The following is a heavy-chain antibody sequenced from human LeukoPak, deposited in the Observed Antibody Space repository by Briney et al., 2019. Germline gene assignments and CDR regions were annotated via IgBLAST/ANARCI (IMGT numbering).Heavy chain of an antibody. CDR3: ATIKRGSIYGYFDF. V-gene: IGHV4-34*01. J-gene: IGHJ4*02. CDR2: INHSGST. CDR1: GGSFSGYY. Sequence: SETLSLTCAVYGGSFSGYYWSWIRQPPGKGLEWIGEINHSGSTNYNPSLKSRATLSADTSKNQFSLRLTSVTAADSAVYYCATIKRGSIYGYFDFWGQGVLVTVSS. D-gene: IGHD5-18*01.